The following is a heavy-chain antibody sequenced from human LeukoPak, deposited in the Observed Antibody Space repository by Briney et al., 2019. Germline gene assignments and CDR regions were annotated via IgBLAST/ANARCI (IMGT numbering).Heavy chain of an antibody. CDR3: ARFLYGVYSHYFDY. V-gene: IGHV5-51*01. J-gene: IGHJ4*02. D-gene: IGHD4-17*01. Sequence: GESLKISCKGSGYMFTNYWIGWVRQMPGKGLEWMGIIYPGDSETRYSPSFQGQVTISADKSISTAYLQWSSLKASDTAMYYCARFLYGVYSHYFDYWGQGTLVTVFS. CDR2: IYPGDSET. CDR1: GYMFTNYW.